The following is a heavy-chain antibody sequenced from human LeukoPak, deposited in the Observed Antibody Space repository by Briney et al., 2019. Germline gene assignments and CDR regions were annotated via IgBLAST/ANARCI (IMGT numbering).Heavy chain of an antibody. CDR3: ASLVLLWFGEFQAFDI. CDR1: GGSISSSSYS. V-gene: IGHV4-39*01. D-gene: IGHD3-10*01. J-gene: IGHJ3*02. Sequence: SETLSLTCTVSGGSISSSSYSWGWIRQPPGKGLEWIGSIYYSGSTYYNPSLKSRVTISVDTSKNQFSLKLSSVTAADTAVYYCASLVLLWFGEFQAFDIWGQGTMVTVSS. CDR2: IYYSGST.